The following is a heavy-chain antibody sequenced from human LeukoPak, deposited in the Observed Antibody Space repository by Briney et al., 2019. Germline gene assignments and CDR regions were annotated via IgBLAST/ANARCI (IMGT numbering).Heavy chain of an antibody. CDR3: AKDPGRLTTGGWFDP. CDR2: ISYDGSNK. J-gene: IGHJ5*02. Sequence: GGSLRLSCEASGFTFSSYGMHWVRQAPGKGLEWVAVISYDGSNKYYADSVKGRFTISRDNSKNTLYLQMNSLRAEDTAVYYCAKDPGRLTTGGWFDPWGQGTLVTVSS. CDR1: GFTFSSYG. V-gene: IGHV3-30*18. D-gene: IGHD4-17*01.